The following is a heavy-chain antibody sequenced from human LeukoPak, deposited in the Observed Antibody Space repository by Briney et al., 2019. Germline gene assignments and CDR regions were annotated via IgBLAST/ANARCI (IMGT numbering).Heavy chain of an antibody. J-gene: IGHJ5*02. CDR1: GGSISSYY. Sequence: SETLSLTCTVSGGSISSYYWSWIRQPPGKGLEWIGYIYYSGSTNYNPSLKSRVTISVDTSKNQFSLKLSSVTAADTAVYYCARGSYDFWSGYYGGCFDPWGQGTLVIVSA. V-gene: IGHV4-59*01. CDR3: ARGSYDFWSGYYGGCFDP. CDR2: IYYSGST. D-gene: IGHD3-3*01.